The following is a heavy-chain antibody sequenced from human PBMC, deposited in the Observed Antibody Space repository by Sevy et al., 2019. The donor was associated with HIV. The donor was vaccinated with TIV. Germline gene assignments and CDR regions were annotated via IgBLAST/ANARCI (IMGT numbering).Heavy chain of an antibody. Sequence: GGSLRLSCAASGFTFSSYAMHWVRQAPGKGLEWVAVISYDGIIKYYADSVKGRLTISRDNSKNTLSLQMNSLRIEDTAVYYCAREGGYTSAWSPGNYWGQGTLVTVSS. D-gene: IGHD6-19*01. CDR3: AREGGYTSAWSPGNY. CDR2: ISYDGIIK. J-gene: IGHJ4*02. CDR1: GFTFSSYA. V-gene: IGHV3-30*04.